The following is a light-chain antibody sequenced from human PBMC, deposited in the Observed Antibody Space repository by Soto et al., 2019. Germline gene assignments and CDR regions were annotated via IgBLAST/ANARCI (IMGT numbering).Light chain of an antibody. CDR2: GAS. CDR3: QHFGGTTLT. Sequence: EIVLTQSPGTLSLSPGEGATLSCRASQSVSSSYIAWYQQRPGQTPSRLIYGASTRATGIPDRFSGSGSGTHFTLTISRLEPVDFAVYDCQHFGGTTLTFGKGTRLE. J-gene: IGKJ5*01. CDR1: QSVSSSY. V-gene: IGKV3-20*01.